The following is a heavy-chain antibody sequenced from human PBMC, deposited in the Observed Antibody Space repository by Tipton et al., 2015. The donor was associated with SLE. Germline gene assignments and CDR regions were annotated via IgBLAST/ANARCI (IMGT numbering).Heavy chain of an antibody. CDR1: GGSISSGGYY. J-gene: IGHJ6*03. V-gene: IGHV4-61*08. Sequence: LRLSCTVSGGSISSGGYYWSWIRQPPGKGLEWIGYIYYSGSTNYNPFLKSRVTISVDTSKNQFSLKLSSVTAADTAVYYCARVGWELKDYYYMDVWGKGTTVTVSS. CDR3: ARVGWELKDYYYMDV. D-gene: IGHD1-26*01. CDR2: IYYSGST.